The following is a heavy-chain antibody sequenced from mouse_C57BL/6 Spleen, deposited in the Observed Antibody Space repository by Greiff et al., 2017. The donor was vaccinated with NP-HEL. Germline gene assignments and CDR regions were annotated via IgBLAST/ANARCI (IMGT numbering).Heavy chain of an antibody. CDR3: ARLGTVVATGNYYAMDY. V-gene: IGHV5-17*01. Sequence: EVQGVESGGGLVKPGGSLKLSCAASGFTFSDYGMHWVRQAPEKGLEWVAYISSGSSTIYYADTVKGRFTISRDNAKNTLFLQMTSLRSEDTAMYYCARLGTVVATGNYYAMDYWGQGTSVTVSS. J-gene: IGHJ4*01. D-gene: IGHD1-1*01. CDR2: ISSGSSTI. CDR1: GFTFSDYG.